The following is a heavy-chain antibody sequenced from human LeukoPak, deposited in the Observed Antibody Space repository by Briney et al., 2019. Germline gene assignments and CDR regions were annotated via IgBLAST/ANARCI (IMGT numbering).Heavy chain of an antibody. V-gene: IGHV4-38-2*02. Sequence: SETLSLTCTVSGYSISSGYYWGWIRQPPGKGLEWIGSIYHSGSTYYNPSLKSRVTISVDTSKNQFSLKLSSVTAADTAVYYCARALVMITFGGVDYFDYWGQGTLVTVSS. CDR2: IYHSGST. CDR1: GYSISSGYY. J-gene: IGHJ4*02. CDR3: ARALVMITFGGVDYFDY. D-gene: IGHD3-16*01.